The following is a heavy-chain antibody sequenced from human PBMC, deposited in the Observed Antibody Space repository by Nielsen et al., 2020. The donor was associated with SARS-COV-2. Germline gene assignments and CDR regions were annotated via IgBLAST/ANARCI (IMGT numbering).Heavy chain of an antibody. Sequence: ASVKVSCKVSGYTLTELSMHWVRQAPGKGLEWMGGFDPEDGETIYAQKFQGRVTMTRDTSISTAYMELSRLRSDDTAVYYCARGDPQDYGMDVWGQGTTVTVSS. CDR3: ARGDPQDYGMDV. CDR1: GYTLTELS. J-gene: IGHJ6*02. CDR2: FDPEDGET. V-gene: IGHV1-24*01.